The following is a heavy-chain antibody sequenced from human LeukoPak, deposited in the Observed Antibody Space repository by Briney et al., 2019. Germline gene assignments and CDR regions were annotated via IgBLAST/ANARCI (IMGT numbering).Heavy chain of an antibody. CDR1: GFNLSYYW. V-gene: IGHV3-7*01. J-gene: IGHJ5*02. CDR3: TRDSGYMSSSWYNCFAP. D-gene: IGHD6-13*01. CDR2: IKHDGSEK. Sequence: GGSLRLSCAASGFNLSYYWMTWVRQAPGKGLEWVANIKHDGSEKNYVDSVKGRFTIFRDNGKNAVFLQIDSLRAEDTAVYYCTRDSGYMSSSWYNCFAPWGQGTRVTVSS.